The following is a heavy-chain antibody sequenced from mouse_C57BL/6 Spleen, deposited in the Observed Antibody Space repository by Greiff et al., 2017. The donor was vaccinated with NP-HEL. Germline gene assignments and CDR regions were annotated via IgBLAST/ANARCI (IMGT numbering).Heavy chain of an antibody. V-gene: IGHV1-15*01. CDR3: TRGTGTRYFDV. CDR2: IDPETGGT. CDR1: GYTFTDYE. J-gene: IGHJ1*03. Sequence: VQLQQSGAELVRPGASVTLSCKASGYTFTDYEMHWVKQTPVQGLEWIGAIDPETGGTAYNQKFKGKAILTADKSSSTAYMELRSLTSEDSAVYYCTRGTGTRYFDVWGTGTTVTVSS. D-gene: IGHD4-1*01.